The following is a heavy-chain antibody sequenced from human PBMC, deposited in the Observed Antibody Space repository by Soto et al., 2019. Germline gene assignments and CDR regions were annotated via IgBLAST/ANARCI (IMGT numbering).Heavy chain of an antibody. J-gene: IGHJ5*02. V-gene: IGHV5-51*01. CDR3: ARHSRTYGGNSDCFDP. CDR1: GYRFTSHW. D-gene: IGHD4-17*01. Sequence: GESLKISCKGSGYRFTSHWIGWVRQMPGKGLEWIGIIYPGDSDTRYSPSFEGQVTISADKSISTAYLQWSSLKASDTAMYSCARHSRTYGGNSDCFDPWGQGTLVTVSS. CDR2: IYPGDSDT.